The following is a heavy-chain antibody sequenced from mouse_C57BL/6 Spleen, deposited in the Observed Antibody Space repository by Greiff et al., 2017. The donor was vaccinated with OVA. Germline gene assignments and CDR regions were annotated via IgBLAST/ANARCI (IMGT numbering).Heavy chain of an antibody. V-gene: IGHV1-69*01. CDR2: IDPSDSYT. Sequence: QVQLQQPGAELVMPGASVQLSCKASGYTFTSYWMHWVKQRPGQGLEWIGEIDPSDSYTNYNQKFKGKSTLTVDKSSSTAYMQLSSLTSEDSAVYYCARKGLVGYGYWGQGTTLTVSS. CDR3: ARKGLVGYGY. CDR1: GYTFTSYW. J-gene: IGHJ2*01. D-gene: IGHD3-3*01.